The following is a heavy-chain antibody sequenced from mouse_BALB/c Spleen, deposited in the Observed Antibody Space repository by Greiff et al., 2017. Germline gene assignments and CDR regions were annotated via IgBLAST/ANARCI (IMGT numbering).Heavy chain of an antibody. V-gene: IGHV1-80*01. D-gene: IGHD1-2*01. CDR3: ARSLYYGYEDVDV. CDR1: GYAFSSYW. J-gene: IGHJ1*01. CDR2: IYPGDGDT. Sequence: QVQLQQSGAELVRPGSSVKISCKASGYAFSSYWMNWVKQRPGQGLEWIGQIYPGDGDTNYNGKFKGKATLTADKSSSTAYMQLSSLTSEDSAVYFCARSLYYGYEDVDVWGAGTTVTVSS.